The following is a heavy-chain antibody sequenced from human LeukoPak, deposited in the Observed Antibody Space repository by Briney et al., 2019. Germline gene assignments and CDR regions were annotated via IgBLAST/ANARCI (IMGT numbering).Heavy chain of an antibody. D-gene: IGHD4-17*01. Sequence: ASVKVSCKASGYTLTSYAMHWVRQAPAQRLEWMGWINAGNGNTKYSQKFQGRVNIIRDTSASTAYMELSSLRSEDTAVYYCARGAADYGLDYFDYWGQGTLVTVSS. CDR1: GYTLTSYA. J-gene: IGHJ4*02. V-gene: IGHV1-3*01. CDR3: ARGAADYGLDYFDY. CDR2: INAGNGNT.